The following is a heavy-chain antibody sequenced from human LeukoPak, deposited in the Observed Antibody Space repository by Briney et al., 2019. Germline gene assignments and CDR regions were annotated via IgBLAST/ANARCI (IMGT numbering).Heavy chain of an antibody. CDR3: ARKPDY. V-gene: IGHV4-31*03. J-gene: IGHJ4*02. CDR1: GDSFSSGRYY. Sequence: SQTLSLTCTVSGDSFSSGRYYWSWIRLLPGKGLEWIGCIYYSGSAYYNPSLQSRVVISVDTSKNQFSLKLRSATAADTAVYYCARKPDYWGQGTLVTVSS. CDR2: IYYSGSA.